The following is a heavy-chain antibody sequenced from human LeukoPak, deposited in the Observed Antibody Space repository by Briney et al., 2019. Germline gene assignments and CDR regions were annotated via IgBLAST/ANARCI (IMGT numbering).Heavy chain of an antibody. CDR1: GGTFSSYA. CDR3: ARGRFLEWLLDYYYYMDV. V-gene: IGHV1-69*05. D-gene: IGHD3-3*01. Sequence: ASVKVSCKASGGTFSSYAISWVRQAPGQGLEWMGGIIPIFGTANYAQKFQGRVTITTDESTCTAYMELSSLRSEDTAVYYCARGRFLEWLLDYYYYMDVWGKGTTVTVSS. CDR2: IIPIFGTA. J-gene: IGHJ6*03.